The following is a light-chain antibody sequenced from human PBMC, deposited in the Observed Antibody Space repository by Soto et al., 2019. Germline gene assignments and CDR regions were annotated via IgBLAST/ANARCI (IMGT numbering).Light chain of an antibody. CDR3: QQRSNWLWT. Sequence: IVLTQSPATLSVSPGERATLSCRASQSVSSLLAWYQQKPRQAPRLLIYDTSTRATGIPARFSGSGSGTDFTLTISSLEPEDFAVYYCQQRSNWLWTFGQGTKVDIK. J-gene: IGKJ1*01. CDR1: QSVSSL. CDR2: DTS. V-gene: IGKV3-11*01.